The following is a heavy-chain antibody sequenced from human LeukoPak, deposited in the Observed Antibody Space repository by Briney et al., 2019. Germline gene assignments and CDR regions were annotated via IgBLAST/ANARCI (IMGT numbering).Heavy chain of an antibody. J-gene: IGHJ3*02. D-gene: IGHD2-15*01. V-gene: IGHV3-23*01. CDR2: MSGTGGRT. Sequence: PGGSLRLSCAASGFTFSSYAMNWVRQAPGKGLEWVSAMSGTGGRTYYADSVKGRFTISRDNSKNTLYLQMNSLRAEHTAVYYCANPRRWSDDAFDIWGQGTMVTVSS. CDR3: ANPRRWSDDAFDI. CDR1: GFTFSSYA.